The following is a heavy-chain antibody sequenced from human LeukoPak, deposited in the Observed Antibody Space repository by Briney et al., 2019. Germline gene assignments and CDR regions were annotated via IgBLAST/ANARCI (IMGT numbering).Heavy chain of an antibody. J-gene: IGHJ4*02. V-gene: IGHV1-69*01. CDR1: GGTFSSYA. CDR2: IIPIFGTA. D-gene: IGHD6-19*01. CDR3: ARGERDSSGWYYFDY. Sequence: ASVKVSCKASGGTFSSYAISWVRQAPGQGLEWMGGIIPIFGTAIYAQKFQGRVTITADESTSTAYMELSSLRSEDTAVYYCARGERDSSGWYYFDYWGQGTLVTVSS.